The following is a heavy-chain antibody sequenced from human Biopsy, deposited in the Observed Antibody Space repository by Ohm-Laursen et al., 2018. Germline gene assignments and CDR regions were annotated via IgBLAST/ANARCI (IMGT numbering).Heavy chain of an antibody. CDR2: IYYTGST. CDR3: ARHAPSYSGSYWRYFDL. V-gene: IGHV4-59*08. J-gene: IGHJ2*01. D-gene: IGHD1-26*01. Sequence: GTLSLTCTVSGGSISSYYWSWIRQPPGKGLEWIGYIYYTGSTNYNPSLKSRVTISGDTSMNHLSLRLTSVTAADTAVYYCARHAPSYSGSYWRYFDLWGRGTLVTVSS. CDR1: GGSISSYY.